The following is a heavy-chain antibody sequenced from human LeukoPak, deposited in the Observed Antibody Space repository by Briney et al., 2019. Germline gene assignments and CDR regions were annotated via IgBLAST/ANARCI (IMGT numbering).Heavy chain of an antibody. CDR1: GYTFTVYY. CDR3: ARDQDGMDV. CDR2: INPKSGGT. V-gene: IGHV1-2*02. J-gene: IGHJ6*02. Sequence: ASVKVSCKASGYTFTVYYMHWVRQTLGERLEWMGWINPKSGGTNYAQKFQGRVTMTRDTSISTAYMELSRLRSDDTAVYYCARDQDGMDVWGQGTTVTVSS.